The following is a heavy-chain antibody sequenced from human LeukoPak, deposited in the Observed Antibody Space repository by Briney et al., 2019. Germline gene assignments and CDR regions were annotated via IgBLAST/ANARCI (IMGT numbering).Heavy chain of an antibody. D-gene: IGHD3-22*01. Sequence: PSETLSLTCTVSGGSISSGGYYWSWIRQHPGKGLEWIGYIYYSGSTYYNPSLKSRVTISVDTSKNQFSLKLSSVTAADTAVYYCARAEGIVVVIGFDYWGQGTLVTVSS. CDR1: GGSISSGGYY. CDR3: ARAEGIVVVIGFDY. CDR2: IYYSGST. V-gene: IGHV4-31*03. J-gene: IGHJ4*02.